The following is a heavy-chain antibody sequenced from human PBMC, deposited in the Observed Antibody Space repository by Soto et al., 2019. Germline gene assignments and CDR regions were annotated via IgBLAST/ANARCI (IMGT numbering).Heavy chain of an antibody. CDR2: IYYSGNT. CDR3: ASGYYDILTGRDTKYYFDY. J-gene: IGHJ4*02. V-gene: IGHV4-30-4*01. D-gene: IGHD3-9*01. Sequence: PSETLSLTCTVSGGSIINGDYYWTWIRQPPGKGLEWIGYIYYSGNTYYNPSLKSRVMISVDTSKNQFSLNLSSVTAADTAVYNCASGYYDILTGRDTKYYFDYWGQGALVTVSS. CDR1: GGSIINGDYY.